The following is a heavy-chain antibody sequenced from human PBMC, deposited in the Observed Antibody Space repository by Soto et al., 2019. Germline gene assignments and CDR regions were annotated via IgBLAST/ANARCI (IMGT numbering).Heavy chain of an antibody. CDR2: INPNSGGT. CDR1: GYTFTGYY. D-gene: IGHD2-2*01. CDR3: ARGCSSTSCYYYYYGMDV. J-gene: IGHJ6*02. V-gene: IGHV1-2*02. Sequence: ASVKVSCKASGYTFTGYYMHWVRQAPGQGLEWMGWINPNSGGTNYAQKFQGRVTMTRDTSISTAYMELSRLRSDDTAVYYCARGCSSTSCYYYYYGMDVWGQGTTVTVSS.